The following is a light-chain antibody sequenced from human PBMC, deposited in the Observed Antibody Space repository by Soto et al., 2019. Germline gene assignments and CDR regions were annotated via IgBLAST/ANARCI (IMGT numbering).Light chain of an antibody. Sequence: EIVMTQSPATLSVSLGERATLSCRASQSVGSNLAWYQQKPGQAPRLLIYGASSGATGIPARFGGSGSGTEFTLTISSLQSEDFAVYYCQQSNNWPRTFGQGTKLEIK. CDR3: QQSNNWPRT. J-gene: IGKJ2*01. CDR1: QSVGSN. CDR2: GAS. V-gene: IGKV3-15*01.